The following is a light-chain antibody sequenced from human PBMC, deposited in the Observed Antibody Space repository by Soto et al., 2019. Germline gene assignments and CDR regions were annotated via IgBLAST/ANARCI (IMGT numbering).Light chain of an antibody. J-gene: IGKJ5*01. V-gene: IGKV3-11*01. CDR1: QSVSSY. Sequence: EIVLTQSPATLSLSPGERATLSCRASQSVSSYLAWYQQKPGQAPRLLIYDASNRATGIPARFSGSGSGTVFTLTISSLEPEDVAGYYCQQRSNWITLGQGTRREIK. CDR2: DAS. CDR3: QQRSNWIT.